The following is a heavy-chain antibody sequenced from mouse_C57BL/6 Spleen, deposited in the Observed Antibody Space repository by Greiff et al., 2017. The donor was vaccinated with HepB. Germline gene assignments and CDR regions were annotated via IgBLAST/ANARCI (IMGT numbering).Heavy chain of an antibody. D-gene: IGHD1-1*01. V-gene: IGHV1-42*01. CDR1: GYSFTGYY. CDR2: INPSTGGT. J-gene: IGHJ3*01. Sequence: EVQLQQSGPELVKPGASVKISCKASGYSFTGYYMNWVKQSPEKSLEWIGEINPSTGGTTYNQKFKAKATLTVDKSSSTAYMQLKSLTSEDSAVYYCVYYGSSWFAYWGQGTLVTVSA. CDR3: VYYGSSWFAY.